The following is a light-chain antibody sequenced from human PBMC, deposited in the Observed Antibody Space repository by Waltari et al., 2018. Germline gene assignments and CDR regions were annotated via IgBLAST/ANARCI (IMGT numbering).Light chain of an antibody. Sequence: DIVLTQSPDSLSVSLGEWATINCTSSQSVLYRSSNNNFLAWYQQKPGQPPKLLIYLASTRESGVPDRFSGSGSGTDFTLTISSLQAEDVAVYYCQQYYSTIFTFGPGTKVDIK. CDR1: QSVLYRSSNNNF. CDR3: QQYYSTIFT. V-gene: IGKV4-1*01. CDR2: LAS. J-gene: IGKJ3*01.